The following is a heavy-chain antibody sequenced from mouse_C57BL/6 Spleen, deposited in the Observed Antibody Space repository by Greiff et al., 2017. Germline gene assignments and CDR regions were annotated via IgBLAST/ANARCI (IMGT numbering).Heavy chain of an antibody. V-gene: IGHV2-6*01. Sequence: QVQLKESGPGLVAPSQSLSITCTVSGFSLTSYGVDWVRQSPGKGLEWLGVIWGVGSTNYNSALKSRLSISQDNSKNRVFLRMNSLQTDDTARDCCASDGGTDWFAYWGKGTLVTVSA. CDR1: GFSLTSYG. CDR2: IWGVGST. J-gene: IGHJ3*01. CDR3: ASDGGTDWFAY. D-gene: IGHD1-1*02.